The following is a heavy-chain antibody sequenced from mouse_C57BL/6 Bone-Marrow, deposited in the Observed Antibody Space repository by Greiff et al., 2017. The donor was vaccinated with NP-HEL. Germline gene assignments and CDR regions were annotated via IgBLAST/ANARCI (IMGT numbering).Heavy chain of an antibody. CDR2: INPYNGGT. CDR3: VPFHYGSSLYWYFDV. Sequence: EVQLQQSGPVLVKPGASVKMSCKASGYTFTDYYMNWVKQSHGKSLEWIGVINPYNGGTSYNRKFKGKATLTVDKSSSTAYMELNSLTSEDSAVYYCVPFHYGSSLYWYFDVWGTGTTVTVSS. J-gene: IGHJ1*03. D-gene: IGHD1-1*01. CDR1: GYTFTDYY. V-gene: IGHV1-19*01.